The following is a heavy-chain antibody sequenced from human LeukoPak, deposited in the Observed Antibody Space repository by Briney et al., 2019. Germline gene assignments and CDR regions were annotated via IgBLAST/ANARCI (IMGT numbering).Heavy chain of an antibody. Sequence: DPGGSLRLSCAASGFTFSSYAMSWVRQAPGKGLEWVSAISGSGGSTYYADSVKGRFTISRDNSKNTLYLQVNSLRAEDTAVYYCARWNSGWYIDYWGQGTLVTVSS. D-gene: IGHD6-19*01. CDR3: ARWNSGWYIDY. CDR2: ISGSGGST. CDR1: GFTFSSYA. J-gene: IGHJ4*02. V-gene: IGHV3-23*01.